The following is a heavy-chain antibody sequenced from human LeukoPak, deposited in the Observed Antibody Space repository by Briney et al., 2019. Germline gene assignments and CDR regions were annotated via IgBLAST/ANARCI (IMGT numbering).Heavy chain of an antibody. CDR1: GFTFSNAW. D-gene: IGHD1-26*01. CDR3: TSEDQGGFDY. Sequence: GGSLRLSSVASGFTFSNAWMSWVRQAPIKGLEWVGRIKRKIDGETTDYAAPAKGRFTISRDDSKNTLYLQMNSLKTEDTAVYYCTSEDQGGFDYWGRGTLVTVSS. CDR2: IKRKIDGETT. J-gene: IGHJ4*02. V-gene: IGHV3-15*01.